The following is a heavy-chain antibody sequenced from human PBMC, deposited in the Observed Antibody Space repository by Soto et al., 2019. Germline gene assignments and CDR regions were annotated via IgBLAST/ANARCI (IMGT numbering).Heavy chain of an antibody. J-gene: IGHJ3*02. CDR3: ARRPIVVVPAAILDAFDI. D-gene: IGHD2-2*01. V-gene: IGHV4-34*01. CDR1: GGSFSGYY. Sequence: QVQLQQWGAGLLKPSETLSLTCAVYGGSFSGYYWSWIRQPPGKGLEWIGEINHSGSTNYNPSLKSRVNISVDTSKNQFSLKLSSVTAADTAVYYCARRPIVVVPAAILDAFDIWGQGTMVTVSS. CDR2: INHSGST.